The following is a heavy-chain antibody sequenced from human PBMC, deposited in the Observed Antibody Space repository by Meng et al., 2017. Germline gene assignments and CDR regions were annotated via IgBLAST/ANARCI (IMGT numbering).Heavy chain of an antibody. J-gene: IGHJ4*02. CDR2: IEQDGSEK. CDR3: ARVGRIAAADLPRGDY. CDR1: GFTFSSYW. Sequence: GESLKISCAASGFTFSSYWMSWVRQAPGKGLEWVANIEQDGSEKYYVDSVKGRFTISRDNSKNTLYLQMNSLRAEDTAVYYCARVGRIAAADLPRGDYWGQGTLVTVSS. V-gene: IGHV3-7*01. D-gene: IGHD6-13*01.